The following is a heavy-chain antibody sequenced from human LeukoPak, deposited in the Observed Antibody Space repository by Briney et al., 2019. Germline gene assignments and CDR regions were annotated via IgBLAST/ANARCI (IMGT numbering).Heavy chain of an antibody. CDR1: GFTFSNYA. Sequence: GGSLRLSCAASGFTFSNYALHWVRQAPGKGLEWVAVISYDGSNKFYADSVRGRFTISRDNSKNTLFLQMNSLRPEDTAVYYCARGPDYDILADYFDYWGQGTQVTVSS. CDR3: ARGPDYDILADYFDY. CDR2: ISYDGSNK. V-gene: IGHV3-30*04. D-gene: IGHD3-9*01. J-gene: IGHJ4*02.